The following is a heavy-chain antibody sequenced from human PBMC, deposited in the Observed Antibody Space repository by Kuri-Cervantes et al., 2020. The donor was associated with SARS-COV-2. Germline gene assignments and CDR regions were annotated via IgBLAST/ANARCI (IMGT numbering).Heavy chain of an antibody. V-gene: IGHV4-59*01. Sequence: ETLKISCTVSGGSISSYYWSWIRQPPEKGLEWIGYIYYSGRTNYNPSLKSRVTISVDTSKNQFSLKLRSVTAADTAVYYCARVNDYYFDYWGQGTLVTVSS. CDR3: ARVNDYYFDY. CDR2: IYYSGRT. J-gene: IGHJ4*02. CDR1: GGSISSYY. D-gene: IGHD1-1*01.